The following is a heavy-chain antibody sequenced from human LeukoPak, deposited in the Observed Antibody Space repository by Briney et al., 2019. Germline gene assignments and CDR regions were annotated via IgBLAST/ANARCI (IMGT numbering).Heavy chain of an antibody. CDR1: GGSISSYY. J-gene: IGHJ5*02. V-gene: IGHV4-59*08. CDR2: IYYSGNT. Sequence: SETLSLTCTVSGGSISSYYWSWIRQPLGKGLEWIGYIYYSGNTNYNPSLKSRITISAETSKNQFSLKLSSVTAADTAVYYCARQWFPTTWGQGTLVTVSS. CDR3: ARQWFPTT. D-gene: IGHD3-10*01.